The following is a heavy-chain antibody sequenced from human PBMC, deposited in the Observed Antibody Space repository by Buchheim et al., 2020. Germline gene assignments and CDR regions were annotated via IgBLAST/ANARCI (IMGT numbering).Heavy chain of an antibody. V-gene: IGHV3-23*01. D-gene: IGHD6-19*01. Sequence: EVQLLESGGGLVQPGGSLRLSCVASGFRFSTYGMTWVRQAPGKGLEWVSGISSGFSGGDINTYYADSVKGRFTISRDNSKNTLYLQMNSLRAEDTAVYFCAKEAYIAVSGTWWWFFDLWGRGT. CDR2: ISSGFSGGDINT. CDR3: AKEAYIAVSGTWWWFFDL. J-gene: IGHJ2*01. CDR1: GFRFSTYG.